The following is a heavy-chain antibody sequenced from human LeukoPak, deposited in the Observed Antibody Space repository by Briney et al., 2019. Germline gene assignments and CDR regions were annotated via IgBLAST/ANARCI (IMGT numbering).Heavy chain of an antibody. V-gene: IGHV4-31*03. D-gene: IGHD4-17*01. CDR1: GGSVSSGGFY. Sequence: SQTLSLTCTVSGGSVSSGGFYWNWIRQPPVKGLEWIGFLSYSGTTDYNPSLKSRVTMSVDTTRNQFSLRLSSVTAADTAMYYCARKNDYGASYYIDVWGRGTTVTVSS. J-gene: IGHJ6*03. CDR3: ARKNDYGASYYIDV. CDR2: LSYSGTT.